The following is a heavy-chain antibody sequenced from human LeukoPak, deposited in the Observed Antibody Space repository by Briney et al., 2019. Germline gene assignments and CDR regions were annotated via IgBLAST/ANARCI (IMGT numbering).Heavy chain of an antibody. Sequence: NPSETLSLTCTVSGGSISSYYWSWIRQPPGKGLEWIGYIYYSGTTNYNPSLKSRVTISVDTSKNQFSLRLSSVTAADTAVYYCARAPFVEYNTAFFVWGQGTLVTVSS. D-gene: IGHD6-6*01. CDR3: ARAPFVEYNTAFFV. CDR2: IYYSGTT. V-gene: IGHV4-59*01. J-gene: IGHJ4*02. CDR1: GGSISSYY.